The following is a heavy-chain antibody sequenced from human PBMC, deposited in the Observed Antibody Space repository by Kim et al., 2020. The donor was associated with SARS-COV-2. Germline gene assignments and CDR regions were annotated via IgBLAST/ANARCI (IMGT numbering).Heavy chain of an antibody. CDR3: AKDSSPAVAGTRGLDY. CDR1: GFTFSSYA. CDR2: ISGSGGST. Sequence: GGSLRLSCAASGFTFSSYAMSWVRQAPGKGLEWVSAISGSGGSTYYADSVKGRFTISRDNSKNTLYLQMNSLRAEDTAVYYCAKDSSPAVAGTRGLDYWGQGTLVTVSS. D-gene: IGHD6-19*01. J-gene: IGHJ4*02. V-gene: IGHV3-23*01.